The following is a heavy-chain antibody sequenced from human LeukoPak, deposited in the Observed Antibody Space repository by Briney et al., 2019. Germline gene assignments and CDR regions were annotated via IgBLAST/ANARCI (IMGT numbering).Heavy chain of an antibody. CDR3: ARVYYDSSSDTTFDY. J-gene: IGHJ4*02. Sequence: ASVKVSCKAFGYTFTSNYMHWVRQAPGQGPEWMGVISPSGGSTTYAQKFQGRVAMTTDTSTSTAYMELSRLRSDDTAVYYCARVYYDSSSDTTFDYWGQGTLVTVSS. V-gene: IGHV1-46*01. D-gene: IGHD3-22*01. CDR2: ISPSGGST. CDR1: GYTFTSNY.